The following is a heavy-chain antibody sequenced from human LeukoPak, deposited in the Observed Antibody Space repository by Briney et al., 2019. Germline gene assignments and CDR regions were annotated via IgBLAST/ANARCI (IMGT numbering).Heavy chain of an antibody. J-gene: IGHJ4*02. CDR1: GGTFSSYA. Sequence: SVKVSCKASGGTFSSYAISWVRQAPRQGLEWMGGIIPIFGTANYAQKFQGRVTITADKSTSTAYMELSSLRSEDTAVYYCARAHYDILTGYYPFDYWGQGTLVTVSS. D-gene: IGHD3-9*01. V-gene: IGHV1-69*06. CDR3: ARAHYDILTGYYPFDY. CDR2: IIPIFGTA.